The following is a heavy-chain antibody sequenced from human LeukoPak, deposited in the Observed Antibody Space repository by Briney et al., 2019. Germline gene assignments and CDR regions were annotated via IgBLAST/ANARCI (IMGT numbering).Heavy chain of an antibody. J-gene: IGHJ4*02. V-gene: IGHV3-21*01. D-gene: IGHD3-10*01. CDR3: AIPYGSGSYYIPFDY. CDR2: ITSGSSSI. CDR1: GFTFSSYS. Sequence: GGSLRLSCAASGFTFSSYSINWVRQAPGKGLEWVSSITSGSSSIYYAGSVKGRFTISRDNAKNSLYLQMNSLRAEDTAVYYCAIPYGSGSYYIPFDYWGQGTLVTVSS.